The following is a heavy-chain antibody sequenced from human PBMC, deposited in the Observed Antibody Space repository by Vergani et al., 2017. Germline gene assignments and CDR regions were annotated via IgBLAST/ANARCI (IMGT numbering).Heavy chain of an antibody. CDR2: IYYIGST. D-gene: IGHD2-2*01. Sequence: QVQLQESGPGLVKPSETLSLTCTVSGGSVSSGSYYWSWIRQPXGKELEWIGYIYYIGSTNYNPSLKSRVTISIDTSRNQFSLKLSSVTAADTAVYYCARALSGYCSSTSCRYFDHWGQGTLVTVSS. CDR3: ARALSGYCSSTSCRYFDH. CDR1: GGSVSSGSYY. V-gene: IGHV4-61*10. J-gene: IGHJ4*02.